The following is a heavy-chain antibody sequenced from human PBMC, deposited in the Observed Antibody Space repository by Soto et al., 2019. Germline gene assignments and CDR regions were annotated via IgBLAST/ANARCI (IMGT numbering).Heavy chain of an antibody. CDR2: ISAYNGNT. Sequence: QVQLVQSGAEVKKPGASVKVSCKGSGYTFSSYGINWVRQAPGQGLEWMGWISAYNGNTDSAQNLPGRVTMTTDTATSTAYMELRSLRYDDKAIYYCARERVSTGPDYWGQGTLVTVSS. V-gene: IGHV1-18*01. CDR1: GYTFSSYG. J-gene: IGHJ4*02. D-gene: IGHD1-1*01. CDR3: ARERVSTGPDY.